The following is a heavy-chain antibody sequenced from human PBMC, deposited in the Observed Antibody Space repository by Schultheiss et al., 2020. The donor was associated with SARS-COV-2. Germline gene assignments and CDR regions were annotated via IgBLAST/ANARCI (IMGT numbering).Heavy chain of an antibody. J-gene: IGHJ6*02. CDR3: AKWGLNWGYGMDV. CDR2: INHSGST. Sequence: GSLRLSCAVYGGSFSGYYWSWIRQPPGKGLEWIGEINHSGSTNYNPSLKSRVTISVDTSKNQFSLKLSSVTAADTAVYYCAKWGLNWGYGMDVWGQGTAVTVSS. V-gene: IGHV4-34*01. CDR1: GGSFSGYY. D-gene: IGHD7-27*01.